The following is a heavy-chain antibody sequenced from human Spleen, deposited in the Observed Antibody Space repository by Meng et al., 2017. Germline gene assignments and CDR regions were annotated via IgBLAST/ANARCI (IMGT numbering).Heavy chain of an antibody. Sequence: SETLSLTCAVYGGSFSGYYWSWIRHPPGKGREWIGETNPSGSTNYNPSLGSRATISVDTSQNNLSLKLSSVTAADSAVHYCARGPTTMAHDFDYWGQGTLVTVSS. CDR3: ARGPTTMAHDFDY. CDR1: GGSFSGYY. D-gene: IGHD4-11*01. V-gene: IGHV4-34*01. J-gene: IGHJ4*02. CDR2: TNPSGST.